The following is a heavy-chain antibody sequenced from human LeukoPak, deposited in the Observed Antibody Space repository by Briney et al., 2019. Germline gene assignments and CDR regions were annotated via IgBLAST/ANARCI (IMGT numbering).Heavy chain of an antibody. CDR3: ARESPPRSSSLYYYYYMDV. CDR2: IIRIFGTA. J-gene: IGHJ6*03. D-gene: IGHD6-6*01. Sequence: GSSVKVSCKASGGTFSSYAISWVRQAPGQGLEWMGGIIRIFGTANYAQKLQGRVTLTADESTSTAYMEQSSLRSEDTAVYYCARESPPRSSSLYYYYYMDVWGKGTTVTVSS. CDR1: GGTFSSYA. V-gene: IGHV1-69*01.